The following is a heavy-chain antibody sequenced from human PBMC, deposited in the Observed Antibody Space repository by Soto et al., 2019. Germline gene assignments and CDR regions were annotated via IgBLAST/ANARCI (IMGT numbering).Heavy chain of an antibody. CDR2: ISYDGSNK. CDR3: ARGLAVAYSPALL. D-gene: IGHD6-19*01. CDR1: GFTFSSYA. V-gene: IGHV3-30-3*01. Sequence: LVESGGGVVQPGRSLRLSCAPSGFTFSSYAMHWVRQAPDKGLEWVAVISYDGSNKYYADSVKGRLTISRDNSKNTLYLQMNSLRPEDTAVYYCARGLAVAYSPALLWGQGTLVTVSS. J-gene: IGHJ4*02.